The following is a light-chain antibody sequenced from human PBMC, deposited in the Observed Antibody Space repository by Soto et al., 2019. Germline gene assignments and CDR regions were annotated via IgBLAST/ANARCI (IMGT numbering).Light chain of an antibody. V-gene: IGLV2-14*01. CDR3: SSYTSKRSLI. CDR1: MRDVGAYNL. Sequence: QSALTQPASVSGSPGQSITISCAGTMRDVGAYNLVSWYQQHPGRAPQLIIYEVRNRPSGISFRFSGSKSGNTASLTISGLQAENEAAYYSSSYTSKRSLIFGGGTKLTLL. J-gene: IGLJ2*01. CDR2: EVR.